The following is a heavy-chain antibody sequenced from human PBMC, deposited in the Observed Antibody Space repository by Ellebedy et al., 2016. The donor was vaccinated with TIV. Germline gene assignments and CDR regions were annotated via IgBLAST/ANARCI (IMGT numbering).Heavy chain of an antibody. CDR3: ARDKSPTMIVLDF. Sequence: GESLKISCAASGFTFSTYGMHWVRQAPDKGLEWVAVIWFDGSNNYYVDSVKGRFTISRDNSKNTLYLQMRSLRADDTGKYYCARDKSPTMIVLDFWGQGTLVTVSS. CDR1: GFTFSTYG. J-gene: IGHJ4*02. V-gene: IGHV3-33*01. D-gene: IGHD3-22*01. CDR2: IWFDGSNN.